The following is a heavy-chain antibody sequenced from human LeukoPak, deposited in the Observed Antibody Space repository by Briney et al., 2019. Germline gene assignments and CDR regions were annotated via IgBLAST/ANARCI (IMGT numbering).Heavy chain of an antibody. Sequence: SETLSLTCTVSGGSISSGGYYWSWIGQHPGKDLAWVGCVYYSGSTCYNPSHKRRVTISVDTSKNRFYLKLSSVTAADTAVYYCARAPLGYCSSTSCYTTDWYFDLWGRGTLVTVSS. D-gene: IGHD2-2*02. CDR2: VYYSGST. V-gene: IGHV4-31*03. CDR1: GGSISSGGYY. CDR3: ARAPLGYCSSTSCYTTDWYFDL. J-gene: IGHJ2*01.